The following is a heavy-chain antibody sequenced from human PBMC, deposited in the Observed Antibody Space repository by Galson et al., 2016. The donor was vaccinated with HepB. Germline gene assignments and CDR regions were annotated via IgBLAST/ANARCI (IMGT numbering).Heavy chain of an antibody. V-gene: IGHV1-8*01. CDR2: MNPNSGYT. CDR1: GYTFTSYD. CDR3: ATRVGVRGDWFDP. J-gene: IGHJ5*02. D-gene: IGHD2-21*01. Sequence: SVKVSCKAFGYTFTSYDINWVRQAGGQGLEWMGWMNPNSGYTGYPQKFQDRVTMTRNTSTNNAYMELTGLTPEDTAIYYCATRVGVRGDWFDPWGQGTLVTVSS.